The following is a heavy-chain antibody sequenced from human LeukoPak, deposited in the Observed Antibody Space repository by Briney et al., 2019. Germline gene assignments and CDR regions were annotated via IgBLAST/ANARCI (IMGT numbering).Heavy chain of an antibody. CDR1: GFTFSSYW. CDR3: AREDITMVRGVAFDY. Sequence: GGSLRLSCAASGFTFSSYWMSWVRQAPGKGLEWVANIKQDGSEKYYVDSVKGRFTISRDNAKNSLYLQMNSLRAEDTAVYYCAREDITMVRGVAFDYWGQGTLVTVS. CDR2: IKQDGSEK. V-gene: IGHV3-7*01. J-gene: IGHJ4*02. D-gene: IGHD3-10*01.